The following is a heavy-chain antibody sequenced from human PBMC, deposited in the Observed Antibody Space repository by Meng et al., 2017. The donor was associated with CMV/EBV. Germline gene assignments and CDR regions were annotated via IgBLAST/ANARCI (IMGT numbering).Heavy chain of an antibody. CDR2: IIPILGIA. CDR1: GGTFSSYA. Sequence: SVKVSCKASGGTFSSYAISWVRQAPGQGLEWMGGIIPILGIANYAQKFQGRVTITADKSTSTAYTELSSLRSEDTAVYYCAGGGDIVVVPAAFPYYYYGMDVWGRGTTVTVSS. D-gene: IGHD2-2*01. V-gene: IGHV1-69*10. J-gene: IGHJ6*02. CDR3: AGGGDIVVVPAAFPYYYYGMDV.